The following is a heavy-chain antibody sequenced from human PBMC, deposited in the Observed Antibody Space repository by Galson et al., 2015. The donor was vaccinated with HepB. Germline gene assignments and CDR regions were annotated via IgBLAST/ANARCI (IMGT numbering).Heavy chain of an antibody. J-gene: IGHJ4*02. V-gene: IGHV3-30*18. CDR1: GFTFSSYG. D-gene: IGHD6-19*01. Sequence: SLRLSRAASGFTFSSYGMHWVRQAPGKGLEWVAIISHDGSDKFYADSVRGRLSISRDNTANALFLVMNNLRGDDTGVYYCAKDRWTRRVALGGSDYWGQGTVVTVSS. CDR3: AKDRWTRRVALGGSDY. CDR2: ISHDGSDK.